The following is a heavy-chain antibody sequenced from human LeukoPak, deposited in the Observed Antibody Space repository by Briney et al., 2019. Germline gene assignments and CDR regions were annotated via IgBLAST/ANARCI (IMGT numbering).Heavy chain of an antibody. CDR3: AKDEAGSSWYYYYYMDV. Sequence: PGGSLRLSCVASGFIFSSYSMNWVRQAPGKGLEWVSSISSSSSYIYYADSVKGRFTISRDNSKNTLYLQMNSLRAEDTAVYYCAKDEAGSSWYYYYYMDVWGKGTTVTVSS. J-gene: IGHJ6*03. V-gene: IGHV3-21*01. CDR1: GFIFSSYS. D-gene: IGHD6-13*01. CDR2: ISSSSSYI.